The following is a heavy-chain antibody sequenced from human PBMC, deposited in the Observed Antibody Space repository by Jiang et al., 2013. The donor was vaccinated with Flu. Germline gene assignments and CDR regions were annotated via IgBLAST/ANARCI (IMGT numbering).Heavy chain of an antibody. V-gene: IGHV3-9*01. CDR2: ISWNSGSI. D-gene: IGHD3-10*01. CDR3: AKGGRGSAPYPQDPYYFDY. Sequence: QLVESGGGLVQPGRSLRLSCAASGFTFDDYAMHWVRQAPGKGLEWVSGISWNSGSIGYADSVKGRFTISRDNAKNSLYLQMNSLRAEDTALYYCAKGGRGSAPYPQDPYYFDYWGQGTLVTVSS. CDR1: GFTFDDYA. J-gene: IGHJ4*02.